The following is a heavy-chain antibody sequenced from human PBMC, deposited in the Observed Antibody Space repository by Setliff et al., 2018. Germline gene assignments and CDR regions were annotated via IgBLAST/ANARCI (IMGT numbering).Heavy chain of an antibody. D-gene: IGHD3-10*01. CDR3: TRLPPSLWFGESDAFDI. V-gene: IGHV3-73*01. Sequence: GESLKISCAASGFTFSGSAMHWVCQASGKGLEWVGRIRSKANSYATAYAASVKGRFTISRDDSKNTAYLQMNSLKTEDTAVYYCTRLPPSLWFGESDAFDIWGQGTMVTVSS. CDR2: IRSKANSYAT. J-gene: IGHJ3*02. CDR1: GFTFSGSA.